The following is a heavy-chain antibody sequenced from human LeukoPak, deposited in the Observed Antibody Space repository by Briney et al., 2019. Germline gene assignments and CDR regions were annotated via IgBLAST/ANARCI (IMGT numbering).Heavy chain of an antibody. CDR2: IKQDGSEK. CDR1: GFTFNNYA. CDR3: ARGWAGGYAIDY. V-gene: IGHV3-7*01. D-gene: IGHD2-8*02. J-gene: IGHJ4*02. Sequence: QSGGSLRLSCVASGFTFNNYAMHWVRQAPGKGLEWVANIKQDGSEKYYVDSVKGRFTISRDNAKNSLYLQMNSLRAEDTAVYYCARGWAGGYAIDYWGQGTLVTVSS.